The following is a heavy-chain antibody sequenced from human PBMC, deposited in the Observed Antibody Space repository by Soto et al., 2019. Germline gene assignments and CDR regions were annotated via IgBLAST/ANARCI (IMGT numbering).Heavy chain of an antibody. D-gene: IGHD6-13*01. CDR1: GYTFTSYD. Sequence: ASVKVSCKASGYTFTSYDINWVRQATGQGLEWMGWMNPNSGNTGYAQKFQGRVTMTRNTSISTAYMELSSLRSEDTAVYYCARGGDSSSWYDLYWYFDLWGRGTLVTVSS. V-gene: IGHV1-8*01. CDR3: ARGGDSSSWYDLYWYFDL. CDR2: MNPNSGNT. J-gene: IGHJ2*01.